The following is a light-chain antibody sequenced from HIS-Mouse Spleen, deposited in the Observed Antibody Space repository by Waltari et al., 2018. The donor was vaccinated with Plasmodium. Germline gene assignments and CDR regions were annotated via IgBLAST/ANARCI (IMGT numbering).Light chain of an antibody. CDR3: QQYNNWSFT. CDR2: GAS. CDR1: QSGSSN. J-gene: IGKJ3*01. V-gene: IGKV3-15*01. Sequence: EIVMTQSPATLSVSPGERATLSCRASQSGSSNLAWYPQKPGQAPRLLIYGASTRATGIPARFSGSGSGTEFTLTISSLQSEDFAVYYCQQYNNWSFTFGPGTKVDIK.